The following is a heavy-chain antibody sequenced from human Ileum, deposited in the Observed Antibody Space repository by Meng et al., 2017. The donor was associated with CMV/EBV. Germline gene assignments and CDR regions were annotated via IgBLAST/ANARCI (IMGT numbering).Heavy chain of an antibody. Sequence: GESPKISCAASGFTFSNYAVSWVRQAPGKGLEWVSGISRRGDGTYYADSVKGRFTISRDNSKNTVHLQMNSLRAEDTAVYYCAKPDYYGSDFFDSWGQGTLVTVSS. D-gene: IGHD3-10*01. CDR1: GFTFSNYA. J-gene: IGHJ4*02. V-gene: IGHV3-23*01. CDR3: AKPDYYGSDFFDS. CDR2: ISRRGDGT.